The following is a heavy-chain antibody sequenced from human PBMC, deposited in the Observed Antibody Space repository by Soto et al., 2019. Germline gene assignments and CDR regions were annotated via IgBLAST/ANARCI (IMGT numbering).Heavy chain of an antibody. V-gene: IGHV3-13*01. CDR2: IGTAGDT. CDR3: AREGGIVGATGAFDI. J-gene: IGHJ3*02. D-gene: IGHD1-26*01. CDR1: GFTFSSYD. Sequence: GGSLRLSCAASGFTFSSYDMHWVRQATGKGLEWVSAIGTAGDTYYPGSVKGRFTISRENAKNSLYLQMNSLRAEDTAVYYCAREGGIVGATGAFDIWGQGTMVTVSS.